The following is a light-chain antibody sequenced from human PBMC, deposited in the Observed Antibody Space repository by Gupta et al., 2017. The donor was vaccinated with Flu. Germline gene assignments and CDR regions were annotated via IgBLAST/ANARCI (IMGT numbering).Light chain of an antibody. Sequence: SYVLTQPPSVSVAPGQTATIPCGGNNIGKKNVHWYQHKAGQAPLLVVFDDTDRPSGIPERFSGLNFGDTATLTIDRVEVGEEADYYCQVWDTSSGNVVFGGGTKLTVL. CDR1: NIGKKN. CDR2: DDT. V-gene: IGLV3-21*02. J-gene: IGLJ2*01. CDR3: QVWDTSSGNVV.